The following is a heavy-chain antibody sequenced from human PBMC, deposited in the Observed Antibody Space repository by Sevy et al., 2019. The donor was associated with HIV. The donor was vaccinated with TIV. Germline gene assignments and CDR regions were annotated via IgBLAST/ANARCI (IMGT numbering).Heavy chain of an antibody. Sequence: ASVKVSCKASGYTFKGYYIHWVRQAPGQGLEWMGWINPNTGGTNSAQKFQDRVTMTRDASISTAYMELRGLRSDDESVYYCVLVWRITVADGFDIWGQGTMVTVSS. J-gene: IGHJ3*02. CDR1: GYTFKGYY. CDR3: VLVWRITVADGFDI. V-gene: IGHV1-2*02. D-gene: IGHD6-19*01. CDR2: INPNTGGT.